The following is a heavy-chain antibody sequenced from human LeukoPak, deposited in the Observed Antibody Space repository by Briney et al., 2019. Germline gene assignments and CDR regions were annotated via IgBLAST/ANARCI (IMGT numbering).Heavy chain of an antibody. D-gene: IGHD3-16*02. CDR3: ATGREYYDYVWGSYRYYFDY. V-gene: IGHV1-18*01. Sequence: ASVKVSCKASGYTFTSYGISWVRQAPGQGLEWMGWISAYNGNTNYAQKLQGRVTMTTDTSTSTAYMELSSLRSEDTAVYYCATGREYYDYVWGSYRYYFDYWGQGTLVTVTS. J-gene: IGHJ4*02. CDR2: ISAYNGNT. CDR1: GYTFTSYG.